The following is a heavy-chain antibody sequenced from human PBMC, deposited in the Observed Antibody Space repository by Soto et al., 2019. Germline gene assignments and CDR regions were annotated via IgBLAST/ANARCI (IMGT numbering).Heavy chain of an antibody. Sequence: TLSLTCTVSGGSISSGDYYWSWIRQPPGKGLEWIGYIYYSGSTYYNPSLRSRLTLSLDTSKNQFSLKLSSVTAADTAVYYCARVLRSGWSFDYWGQGTLVTVS. D-gene: IGHD6-19*01. CDR2: IYYSGST. CDR1: GGSISSGDYY. CDR3: ARVLRSGWSFDY. V-gene: IGHV4-30-4*01. J-gene: IGHJ4*02.